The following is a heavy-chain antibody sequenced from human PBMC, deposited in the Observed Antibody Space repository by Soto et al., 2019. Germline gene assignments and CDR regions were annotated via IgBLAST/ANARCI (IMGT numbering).Heavy chain of an antibody. J-gene: IGHJ4*02. CDR1: GFTFSSYA. D-gene: IGHD3-10*01. CDR3: AKSGLLWCGELYGQFDY. V-gene: IGHV3-23*01. CDR2: SSGSGGST. Sequence: EVQLLESGGGLVQPGGSLRLYCAASGFTFSSYAMSWVRQAPGKGLEWVSASSGSGGSTYYADSVKGRFTISRDNSKNTLYLQMNSLRAEDTAVYYCAKSGLLWCGELYGQFDYWGQGTLVTVSS.